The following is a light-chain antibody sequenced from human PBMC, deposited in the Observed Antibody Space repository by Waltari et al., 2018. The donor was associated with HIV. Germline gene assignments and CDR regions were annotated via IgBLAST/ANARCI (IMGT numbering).Light chain of an antibody. Sequence: QSALTQPAPVSGSPGQSTPISCTGTSSAVGRYNRVSRYQQHPGKAPKLMIYEVSKRPSGVSNRFSGSKSGNTASLTISGLQAEDEADYYCCSYAGSSTSLVVFGGGTKLTVL. CDR1: SSAVGRYNR. CDR2: EVS. V-gene: IGLV2-23*02. J-gene: IGLJ2*01. CDR3: CSYAGSSTSLVV.